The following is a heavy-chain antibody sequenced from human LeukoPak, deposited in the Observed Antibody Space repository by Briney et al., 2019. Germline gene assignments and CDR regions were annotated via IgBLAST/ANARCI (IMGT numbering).Heavy chain of an antibody. Sequence: GGSLRLSCEASGFTFSSYDMHWVRQAPGKGLEWVAFIRYAGTNEYYADSVKGRFTISRDNSKNTLYLQMNSLRAEDTAVYYCAKAKDIVVVVAAPKLYYFDYWGQGTLVTVSS. CDR1: GFTFSSYD. V-gene: IGHV3-30*02. CDR3: AKAKDIVVVVAAPKLYYFDY. J-gene: IGHJ4*02. D-gene: IGHD2-15*01. CDR2: IRYAGTNE.